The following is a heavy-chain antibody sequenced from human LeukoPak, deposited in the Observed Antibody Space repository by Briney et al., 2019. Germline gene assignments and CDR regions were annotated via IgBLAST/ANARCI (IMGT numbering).Heavy chain of an antibody. CDR2: ISANFGTA. Sequence: SVKVSCKASGGTFSSYAISWVRQAPGQGLEWMGGISANFGTANYAQKFQGRVTITADESTSTAYMELSSLRAEDTAVYYCAREHYYDSSGYQSPYAFDIWGQGTMVTVSS. J-gene: IGHJ3*02. CDR1: GGTFSSYA. CDR3: AREHYYDSSGYQSPYAFDI. D-gene: IGHD3-22*01. V-gene: IGHV1-69*01.